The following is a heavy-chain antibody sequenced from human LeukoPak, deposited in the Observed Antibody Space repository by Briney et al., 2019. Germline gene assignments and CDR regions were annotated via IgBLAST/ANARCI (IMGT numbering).Heavy chain of an antibody. CDR1: GYTFTSYG. Sequence: SVKVSCKASGYTFTSYGISWVRQAPGQGLEWMGGIIPMLNTANYAQKFQGRVTIIADKSTSTVYMELSSLRSEDTAVYFCARGPTDTYCTSTNCYLGIAWFDPWGQGTLVTVSS. V-gene: IGHV1-69*10. CDR2: IIPMLNTA. D-gene: IGHD2-2*01. J-gene: IGHJ5*02. CDR3: ARGPTDTYCTSTNCYLGIAWFDP.